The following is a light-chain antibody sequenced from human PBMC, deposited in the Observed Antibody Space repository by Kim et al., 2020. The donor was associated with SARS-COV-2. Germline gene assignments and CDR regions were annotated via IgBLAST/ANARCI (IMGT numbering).Light chain of an antibody. CDR3: QQSHTAPLLT. V-gene: IGKV1-39*01. CDR1: QNINSF. Sequence: ASVGDRVTITCRASQNINSFLNWYQQRPGKAPKLLIYAASTLQIGVPSRFSGSGSGTDFTLTITSLQPEDFATYYYQQSHTAPLLTFGGGTKLEIK. CDR2: AAS. J-gene: IGKJ4*01.